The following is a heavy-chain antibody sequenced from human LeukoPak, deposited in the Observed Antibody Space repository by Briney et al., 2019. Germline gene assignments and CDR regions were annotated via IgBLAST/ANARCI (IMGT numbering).Heavy chain of an antibody. CDR1: GLTFSSHW. D-gene: IGHD5-18*01. J-gene: IGHJ3*02. CDR2: ISWNSGSI. Sequence: PGGSLRLSCAASGLTFSSHWMHWVRQAPGKGLEWVSGISWNSGSIGYADSVKGRFTISRDNAKNSLYLQMNSLRAEDTALYYCATGYSYAPDAFDIWGQGTMVTVSS. CDR3: ATGYSYAPDAFDI. V-gene: IGHV3-9*01.